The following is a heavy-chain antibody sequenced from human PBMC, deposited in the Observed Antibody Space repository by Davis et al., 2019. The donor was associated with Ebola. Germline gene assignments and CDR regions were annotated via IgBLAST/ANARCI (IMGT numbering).Heavy chain of an antibody. CDR2: IYYSGIT. V-gene: IGHV4-39*07. J-gene: IGHJ5*02. CDR3: AAWGPRGGLGSRGWYNWFDP. Sequence: SETLSLTCTVSGGSIISSSSYWGWIRQPPRKGLEWIGSIYYSGITYYNPSLKSRVTISVDTSKNQFSLKLSSVTAADTAVYYCAAWGPRGGLGSRGWYNWFDPWGQGTLVTVSS. D-gene: IGHD6-19*01. CDR1: GGSIISSSSY.